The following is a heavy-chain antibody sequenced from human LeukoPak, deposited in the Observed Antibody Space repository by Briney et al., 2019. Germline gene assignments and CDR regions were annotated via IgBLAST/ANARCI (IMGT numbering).Heavy chain of an antibody. V-gene: IGHV1-2*02. CDR1: GYTFTGYY. CDR2: INPNSGGT. J-gene: IGHJ4*02. CDR3: ARGILTGYYNEYFDY. Sequence: ASVKVSCKASGYTFTGYYMHWVRQAPGQGLGWMGWINPNSGGTNYAQKFQGRVTMTRDTSISTAYMELSRLRSDDTAVYYCARGILTGYYNEYFDYWGQGTLVTVSS. D-gene: IGHD3-9*01.